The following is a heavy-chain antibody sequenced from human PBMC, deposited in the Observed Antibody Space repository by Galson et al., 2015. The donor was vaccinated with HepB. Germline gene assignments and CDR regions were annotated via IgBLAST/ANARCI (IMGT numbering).Heavy chain of an antibody. J-gene: IGHJ5*02. Sequence: SCKASGSTFTSYGMHWVRQAPGKGLEWVAVIWYDGSNKYYADSVKGRFTISRDNSKNTLYLQMNSLRVEDTAVYYCARDRIAARPGWFDPWGQGTLVTVSS. CDR3: ARDRIAARPGWFDP. V-gene: IGHV3-33*01. D-gene: IGHD6-6*01. CDR2: IWYDGSNK. CDR1: GSTFTSYG.